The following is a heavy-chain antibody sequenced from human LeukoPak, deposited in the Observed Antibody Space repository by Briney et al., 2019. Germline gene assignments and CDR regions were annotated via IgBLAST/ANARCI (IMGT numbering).Heavy chain of an antibody. V-gene: IGHV1-69*04. CDR2: IIPILGIA. J-gene: IGHJ4*02. CDR1: GGTFSSYA. D-gene: IGHD6-13*01. Sequence: ASVKVSCKASGGTFSSYAISWVRQAPGQGLEWMGRIIPILGIANYARKFQGRVTITADKSTSTAYMELSSLRSEDTAVYYCARDTPLGIAAAGNFDYWGQGTLVTVSS. CDR3: ARDTPLGIAAAGNFDY.